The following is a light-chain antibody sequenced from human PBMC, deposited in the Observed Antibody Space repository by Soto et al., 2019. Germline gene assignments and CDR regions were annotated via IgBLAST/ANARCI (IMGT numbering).Light chain of an antibody. J-gene: IGLJ2*01. Sequence: QSVLTQPPSVSEAPRQRVTISCSGSSSNIGNHGVNWYQQLPGKAPKLLIYADDLQPPGVSDRFSGSKSGTSSSLAISGLQAEDEADYYCAAWDDSLNGVVFGGGTKLTVL. CDR3: AAWDDSLNGVV. V-gene: IGLV1-36*01. CDR2: ADD. CDR1: SSNIGNHG.